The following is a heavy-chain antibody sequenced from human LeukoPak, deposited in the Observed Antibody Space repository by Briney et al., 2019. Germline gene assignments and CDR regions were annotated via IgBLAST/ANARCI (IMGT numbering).Heavy chain of an antibody. V-gene: IGHV4-34*01. Sequence: SETLSLTCAVYGGSFSGYHWSWIRQPPGKGLEWIGEINHSGSTNYNPSLKSRVTISVDTSKNQFSLKLSSVTAADTAVYYCARAYRRQADYLLQFDYWGQGTLVTVSS. CDR1: GGSFSGYH. CDR3: ARAYRRQADYLLQFDY. CDR2: INHSGST. J-gene: IGHJ4*02. D-gene: IGHD2/OR15-2a*01.